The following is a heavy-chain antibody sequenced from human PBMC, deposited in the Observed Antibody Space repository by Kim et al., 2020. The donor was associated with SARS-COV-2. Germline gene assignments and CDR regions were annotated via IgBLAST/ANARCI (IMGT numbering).Heavy chain of an antibody. D-gene: IGHD3-10*01. J-gene: IGHJ5*02. Sequence: SVKVSCKASGFTFTSSAVQWVRQARGQRLEWIGWIVVGSGNTNYAQKFQERVTITRDMSTSTAYMELSSLRSEDTAVYYCAADVGAIWFGADPWGQGTLVTVSS. CDR2: IVVGSGNT. V-gene: IGHV1-58*01. CDR1: GFTFTSSA. CDR3: AADVGAIWFGADP.